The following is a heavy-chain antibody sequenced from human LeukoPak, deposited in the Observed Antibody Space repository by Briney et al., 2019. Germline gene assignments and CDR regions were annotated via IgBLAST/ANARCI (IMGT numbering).Heavy chain of an antibody. J-gene: IGHJ2*01. CDR1: GFSFSSHG. CDR2: ISSGSDYT. Sequence: GGSLRLSCAASGFSFSSHGMSWVRQAPWKGPEWVSSISSGSDYTFYADSVKGRFTISRDNSKNTLYLQMNSLRAGDTAIYHCAKIGVIGNWYYDVWGRGTPVTVSS. D-gene: IGHD3-10*01. CDR3: AKIGVIGNWYYDV. V-gene: IGHV3-23*01.